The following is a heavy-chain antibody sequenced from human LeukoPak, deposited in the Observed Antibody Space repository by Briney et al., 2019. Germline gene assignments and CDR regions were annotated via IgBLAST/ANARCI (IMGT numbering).Heavy chain of an antibody. Sequence: GGSLRLSCAASGFTFGDYYMSWIRQAPGKGLEWVSYISSSGSTIYYADSVKGRFTISRDNAKNSLYLQMNSLRAEDTAVYYWARDYRGLQETEIDYWGKGTLVTVSS. D-gene: IGHD5-24*01. CDR2: ISSSGSTI. V-gene: IGHV3-11*01. CDR3: ARDYRGLQETEIDY. CDR1: GFTFGDYY. J-gene: IGHJ4*02.